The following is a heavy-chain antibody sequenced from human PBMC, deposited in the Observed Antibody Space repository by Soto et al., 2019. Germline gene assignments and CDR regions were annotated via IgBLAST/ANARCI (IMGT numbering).Heavy chain of an antibody. CDR2: INAGGSA. CDR1: GGSFSGYT. CDR3: AREIFDGTSYSGGWYFLDF. J-gene: IGHJ4*02. Sequence: QVQLEQWGAGLLKPSETLSLTCAVHGGSFSGYTWTWIRQSPGKGLEWIGQINAGGSANYNPSLKSRVTISAGTYTYEFSLDLTYVTPADTAVYYCAREIFDGTSYSGGWYFLDFWGQRTLVTVSS. D-gene: IGHD3-10*01. V-gene: IGHV4-34*02.